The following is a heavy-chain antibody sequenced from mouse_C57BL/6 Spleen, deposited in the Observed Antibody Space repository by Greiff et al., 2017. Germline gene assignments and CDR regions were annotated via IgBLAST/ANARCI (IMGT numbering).Heavy chain of an antibody. CDR2: IYPGNSDT. Sequence: VQLQQSGTVLARPGASVKMSCKTSGYTFTSYWMHWVKQRPGQGLEWIGAIYPGNSDTSYNQKFKGKAKLTAVTSASTAYMELSSLTNEDSAVYYGTRRGSSTMITTRYFDVWGTGTTVTVSS. V-gene: IGHV1-5*01. CDR3: TRRGSSTMITTRYFDV. J-gene: IGHJ1*03. CDR1: GYTFTSYW. D-gene: IGHD2-4*01.